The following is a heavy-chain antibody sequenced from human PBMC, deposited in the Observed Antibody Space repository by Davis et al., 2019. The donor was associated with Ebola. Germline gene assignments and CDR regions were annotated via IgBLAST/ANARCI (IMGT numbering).Heavy chain of an antibody. CDR2: ISGSGGRA. J-gene: IGHJ4*02. Sequence: GESLKISCVASGFTFSNYAMSWVRQAPGKGLEWVSAISGSGGRADHADSVKGRFTVSRDNSKNTVYLQMNSLRAEDTAVYYCARYCHYTDCSYFDCWGQGTMVAVSS. CDR1: GFTFSNYA. CDR3: ARYCHYTDCSYFDC. D-gene: IGHD2-15*01. V-gene: IGHV3-23*01.